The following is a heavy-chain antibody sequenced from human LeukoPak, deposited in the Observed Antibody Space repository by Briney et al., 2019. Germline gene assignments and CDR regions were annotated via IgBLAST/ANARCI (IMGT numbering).Heavy chain of an antibody. V-gene: IGHV3-11*06. J-gene: IGHJ4*02. CDR1: GFTFSDYY. Sequence: GGSLRLSCAASGFTFSDYYMSWIRQAPGKGLEWVSYISSGSNYINYADSVKGRFTISRDNAKSSLYLQMNSLRVEDTAVYYCARENHGAYVPTDYWGQGTLVTVSS. CDR3: ARENHGAYVPTDY. D-gene: IGHD4-17*01. CDR2: ISSGSNYI.